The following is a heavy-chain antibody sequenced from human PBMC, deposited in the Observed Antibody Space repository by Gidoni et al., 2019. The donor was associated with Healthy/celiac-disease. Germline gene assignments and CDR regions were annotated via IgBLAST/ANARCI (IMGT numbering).Heavy chain of an antibody. Sequence: EVQLVESGGGLIQPGGSLRLSCAASGFPVSSNYMSWVRQAPGKGLEWVSVIYSGGSTYYADSVKGRFTISRDNSKNTLYLQMNSLRAEDTAVYYCARIYVAAAVVEGIDYWGQGTLVTVSS. V-gene: IGHV3-53*01. CDR2: IYSGGST. CDR3: ARIYVAAAVVEGIDY. CDR1: GFPVSSNY. D-gene: IGHD6-13*01. J-gene: IGHJ4*02.